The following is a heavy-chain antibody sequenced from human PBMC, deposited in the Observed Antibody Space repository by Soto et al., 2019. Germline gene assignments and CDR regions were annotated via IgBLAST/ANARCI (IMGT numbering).Heavy chain of an antibody. CDR3: TRGTRDYGVNYFDF. CDR2: IRSKTFGGTT. Sequence: GGSLRLSCTASGFSIGDHAMNWVRQAPGMGLEWVGFIRSKTFGGTTEYAASVKGRFSISRDDSKSIAYLQMRGLRTEDTAVYFCTRGTRDYGVNYFDFWGQ. J-gene: IGHJ4*02. D-gene: IGHD4-17*01. V-gene: IGHV3-49*04. CDR1: GFSIGDHA.